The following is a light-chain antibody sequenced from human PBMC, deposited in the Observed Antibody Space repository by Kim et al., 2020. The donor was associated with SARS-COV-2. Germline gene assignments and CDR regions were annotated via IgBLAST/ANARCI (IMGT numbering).Light chain of an antibody. V-gene: IGKV1-17*01. CDR2: GAS. J-gene: IGKJ5*01. CDR1: QDIRND. Sequence: APVEARVPLTCRESQDIRNDLGWYQQNPGRAPKRLIYGASSLQSGVPSRFSGSGSGTEFTLTISSLQPEDFATYFCLQHNTYPITFGQGTRLEIK. CDR3: LQHNTYPIT.